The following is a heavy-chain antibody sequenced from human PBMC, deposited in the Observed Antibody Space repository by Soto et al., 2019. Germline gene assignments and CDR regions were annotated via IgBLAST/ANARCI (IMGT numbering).Heavy chain of an antibody. CDR1: GGSISSYY. D-gene: IGHD6-6*01. Sequence: ASETLSLTCTVSGGSISSYYWSWIRQPPGKGLEWIGYIYYSGSTNYNPSLKSRVTISVDTSKNQFSLKLSSVTAADTAVYYCARHVYSSSYFDYWGQGTLVTVSS. J-gene: IGHJ4*02. CDR3: ARHVYSSSYFDY. V-gene: IGHV4-59*08. CDR2: IYYSGST.